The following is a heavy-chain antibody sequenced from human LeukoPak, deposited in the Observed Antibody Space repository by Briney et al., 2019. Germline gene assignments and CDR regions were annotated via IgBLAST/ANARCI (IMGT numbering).Heavy chain of an antibody. Sequence: SVKVSFKASGGTFSSYAISWVRQAPGQGLEWMGGIIPIFGTANYAQKFQGRVTITTGESTSTAYMELSSLRSEDTAVYYCARLTTLTPGNRAFDIWGQGTMVTVSS. CDR3: ARLTTLTPGNRAFDI. CDR2: IIPIFGTA. V-gene: IGHV1-69*05. J-gene: IGHJ3*02. CDR1: GGTFSSYA. D-gene: IGHD4-17*01.